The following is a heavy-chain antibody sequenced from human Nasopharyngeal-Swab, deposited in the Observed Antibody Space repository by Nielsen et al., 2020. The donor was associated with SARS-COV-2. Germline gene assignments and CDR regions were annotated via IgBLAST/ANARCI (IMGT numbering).Heavy chain of an antibody. J-gene: IGHJ5*02. D-gene: IGHD6-19*01. CDR3: AKDGGIAVAGWFDP. CDR2: INDYEDRL. V-gene: IGHV3-64*04. Sequence: GESLKISCSASGFTFSIYAMHWVRQAPGKGLEYVSTINDYEDRLYYADSVKGRFTISRDNSKNTLDLQMNSLRAEDTAVYYCAKDGGIAVAGWFDPWGQGTLVTVSS. CDR1: GFTFSIYA.